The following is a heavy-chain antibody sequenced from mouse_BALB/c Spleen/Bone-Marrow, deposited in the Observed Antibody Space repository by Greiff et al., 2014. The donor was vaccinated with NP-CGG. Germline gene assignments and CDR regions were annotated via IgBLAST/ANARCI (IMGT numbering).Heavy chain of an antibody. J-gene: IGHJ1*01. D-gene: IGHD2-1*01. CDR1: GFTFTDYY. CDR3: AREGVYYGNPYWYFDV. V-gene: IGHV7-3*02. Sequence: DVHLVESGGGLVQPGGSLRLSCATSGFTFTDYYMSWVRQPPGKALEWLGFIRNKANGYTTEYSASVKGRFTTSRDNSQSILYLQMNTLRAEDSATYYCAREGVYYGNPYWYFDVWGAGTTVTVSS. CDR2: IRNKANGYTT.